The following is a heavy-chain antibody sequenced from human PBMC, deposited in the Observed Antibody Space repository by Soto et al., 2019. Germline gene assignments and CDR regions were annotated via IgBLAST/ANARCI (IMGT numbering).Heavy chain of an antibody. CDR1: GYTFTSYG. V-gene: IGHV1-18*01. CDR3: ARVGSGWPNWYFDL. J-gene: IGHJ2*01. D-gene: IGHD6-19*01. CDR2: ISAYNGNT. Sequence: ASVKVSCKASGYTFTSYGISWVRQAPGQGLEWMGWISAYNGNTNYAQKLQGRVTMTTDTSTSTAYMELRSLRSYDTAVYYCARVGSGWPNWYFDLWGRGTLVTVSS.